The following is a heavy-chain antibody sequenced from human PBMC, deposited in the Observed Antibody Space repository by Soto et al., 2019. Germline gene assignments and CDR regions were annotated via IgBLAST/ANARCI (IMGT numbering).Heavy chain of an antibody. CDR2: INAGNGHT. J-gene: IGHJ4*02. D-gene: IGHD2-21*02. V-gene: IGHV1-3*05. CDR1: GYTCTSYA. CDR3: ARSIVVVTALDY. Sequence: QVQLVQSGAEEKKPGASVKVSCKASGYTCTSYAMHWVRQAPGQRLEWMGWINAGNGHTKYSQKFQGRVTITRDTAASTAYMELSRLRSEDTAVYYCARSIVVVTALDYWGQGTLVTVSS.